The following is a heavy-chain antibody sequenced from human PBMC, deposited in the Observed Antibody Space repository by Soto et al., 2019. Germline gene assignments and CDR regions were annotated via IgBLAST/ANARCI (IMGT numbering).Heavy chain of an antibody. CDR2: ISYDGSNK. Sequence: WVCLRLSWAASGLTFCSYGLHGVRQAPGKGLEWVAVISYDGSNKYYADSVKGRFTISRDNSKNTPYLQMNSLRAEDTAVYYCAKDLGLLDYFDYWGQGTLVTVSS. J-gene: IGHJ4*02. CDR1: GLTFCSYG. D-gene: IGHD1-7*01. V-gene: IGHV3-30*18. CDR3: AKDLGLLDYFDY.